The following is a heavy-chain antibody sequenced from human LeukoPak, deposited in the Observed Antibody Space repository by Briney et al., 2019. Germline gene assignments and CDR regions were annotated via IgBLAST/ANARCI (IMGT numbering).Heavy chain of an antibody. Sequence: GGSLRLSCAASGFTFSSYGMHWVRQAPGKGLEWVAFIRYDGSNKYYADSVKGRFTISRDNSKNTLYLQMNSLRAEDTAVYYCARDYGGSSPFDYWGQGTLVTVSS. V-gene: IGHV3-30*02. CDR1: GFTFSSYG. J-gene: IGHJ4*02. CDR3: ARDYGGSSPFDY. CDR2: IRYDGSNK. D-gene: IGHD4-23*01.